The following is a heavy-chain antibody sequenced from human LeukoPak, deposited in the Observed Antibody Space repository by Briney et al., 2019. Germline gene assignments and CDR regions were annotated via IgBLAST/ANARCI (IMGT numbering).Heavy chain of an antibody. D-gene: IGHD3-22*01. CDR3: ARVTTYYDSSMFDY. CDR2: IKQDGSEK. J-gene: IGHJ4*02. CDR1: GFTFSSYW. Sequence: GGSLRLSCAASGFTFSSYWMSWVRQAPGKGLEWVANIKQDGSEKYYVDSVKGRFTISRGNAKNSLYLQMNSLRAEDTAVYYCARVTTYYDSSMFDYWGQGTLVTVSS. V-gene: IGHV3-7*03.